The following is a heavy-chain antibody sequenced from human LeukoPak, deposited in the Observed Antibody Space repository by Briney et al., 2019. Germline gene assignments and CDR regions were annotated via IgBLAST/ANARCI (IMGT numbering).Heavy chain of an antibody. CDR2: ISAYNGNT. CDR3: ARGKELTVFGVVIPGGGYFDY. Sequence: GASVKVSCKASGYTFTSYGISWVRQAPGQGLEWMGWISAYNGNTNYAQKLQGRVTMTTDTSTSTAYMELRSLRSDDTAVYYCARGKELTVFGVVIPGGGYFDYWGQGTLVTVSS. J-gene: IGHJ4*02. CDR1: GYTFTSYG. V-gene: IGHV1-18*01. D-gene: IGHD3-3*01.